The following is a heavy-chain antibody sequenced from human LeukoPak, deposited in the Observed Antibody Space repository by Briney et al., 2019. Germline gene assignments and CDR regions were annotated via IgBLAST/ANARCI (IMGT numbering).Heavy chain of an antibody. CDR1: GFTFSSYG. D-gene: IGHD3-16*01. CDR3: AKDMSAWSGEPYS. CDR2: ISYDGSNK. Sequence: GGSLRLSCAASGFTFSSYGMHWVRQAPGKGLEWVAVISYDGSNKYYADSVKGRFTISRDNSKNTLYLQMNSLRAEDTAVYYCAKDMSAWSGEPYSWGQGTLV. J-gene: IGHJ5*02. V-gene: IGHV3-30*18.